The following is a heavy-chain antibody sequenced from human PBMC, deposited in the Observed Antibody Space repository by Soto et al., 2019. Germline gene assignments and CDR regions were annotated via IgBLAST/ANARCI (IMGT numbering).Heavy chain of an antibody. D-gene: IGHD1-26*01. CDR2: IYHSGMT. J-gene: IGHJ3*02. Sequence: QVQLQESGPGLVKPSQTLSLTCTVSGGSISTGGYYWSWIRQHPGRGLEWIGYIYHSGMTFSNPSLQSRVAISIDTSKNKFPLKMSSVTAADTAVYYCATVRWELHDAFDIWCQGTMVSVSS. CDR3: ATVRWELHDAFDI. V-gene: IGHV4-31*03. CDR1: GGSISTGGYY.